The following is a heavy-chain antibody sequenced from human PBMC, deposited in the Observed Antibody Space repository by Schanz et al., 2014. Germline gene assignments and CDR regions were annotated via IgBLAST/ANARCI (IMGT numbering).Heavy chain of an antibody. V-gene: IGHV1-69*08. D-gene: IGHD5-12*01. Sequence: QVQLVQSGAEVKKPGSSVKVSCKASRSTFSSYTISWVRQARGQGLEWMGRIIPILGIANYAQKVQGRVTMTTDTSTGTAYMELRSLRSDDTAVYYCARDLTVDTGYVVHYYYYGMDVWGQGTTVTVSS. CDR1: RSTFSSYT. CDR3: ARDLTVDTGYVVHYYYYGMDV. CDR2: IIPILGIA. J-gene: IGHJ6*02.